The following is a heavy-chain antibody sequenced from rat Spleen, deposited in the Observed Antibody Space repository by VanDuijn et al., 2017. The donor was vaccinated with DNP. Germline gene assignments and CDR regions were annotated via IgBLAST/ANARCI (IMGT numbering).Heavy chain of an antibody. CDR3: TRDNYSSYMPYYYAMDA. D-gene: IGHD1-2*01. J-gene: IGHJ4*01. Sequence: EVQLVKSGGDLVQPGRSLKLSCAASGFTFSNYVMAWVRQAPTKGLEWVASVTSSGGSTYYPDSVKGRFTISRDNAENTVYLQMNSLRSEDTATYYCTRDNYSSYMPYYYAMDAWGQGTSVTVSS. V-gene: IGHV5S13*01. CDR2: VTSSGGST. CDR1: GFTFSNYV.